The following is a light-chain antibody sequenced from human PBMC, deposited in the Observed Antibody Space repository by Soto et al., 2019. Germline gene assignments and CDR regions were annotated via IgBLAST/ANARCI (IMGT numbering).Light chain of an antibody. CDR2: EVT. Sequence: QSALTQPASVSGSPGQSITISCTGGSSDIGGYNYVSWFQQHPGKAPKLMIYEVTNRHSGVYNRFSGSKSGSTASLTISGLQAEDEADYYCSSYTSSNTLVFGTGTKRTVL. CDR1: SSDIGGYNY. J-gene: IGLJ1*01. V-gene: IGLV2-14*01. CDR3: SSYTSSNTLV.